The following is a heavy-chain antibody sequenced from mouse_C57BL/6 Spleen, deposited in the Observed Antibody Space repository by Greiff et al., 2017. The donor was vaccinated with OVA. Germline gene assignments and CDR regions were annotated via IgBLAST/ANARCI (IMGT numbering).Heavy chain of an antibody. CDR3: ARHVSTSAMDY. Sequence: EVQRVESGGGLVQPGGSLKLSCAASGFTFSDYYMYWVRQTPEKRLEWVAYISNGGGSTYYPDTVKGRFTISRDNAKNTLYLQMSRLKSEDTAMYYCARHVSTSAMDYWGQGTSVTVSS. CDR2: ISNGGGST. D-gene: IGHD1-1*01. J-gene: IGHJ4*01. V-gene: IGHV5-12*01. CDR1: GFTFSDYY.